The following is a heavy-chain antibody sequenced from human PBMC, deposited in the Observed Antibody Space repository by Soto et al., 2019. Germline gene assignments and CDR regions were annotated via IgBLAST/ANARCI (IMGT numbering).Heavy chain of an antibody. J-gene: IGHJ4*02. Sequence: GVLKLSCSASGFTFSSYAMSWVRQAPGKGLEWVSAISGSGGSTYYADSVKGRFTISRDNSKNTLYLQMNSLRAEDTAVYYCAVGTSYGHHDYWGQGTLVTVSS. CDR2: ISGSGGST. CDR1: GFTFSSYA. D-gene: IGHD4-17*01. CDR3: AVGTSYGHHDY. V-gene: IGHV3-23*01.